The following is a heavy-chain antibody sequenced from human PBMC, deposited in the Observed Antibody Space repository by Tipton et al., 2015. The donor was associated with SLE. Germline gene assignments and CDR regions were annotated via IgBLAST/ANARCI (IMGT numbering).Heavy chain of an antibody. D-gene: IGHD2-21*02. Sequence: TLSLTCAVYGGSFSGYYWSWIRQPPGKGLEWIGSIYYSGSTYYNPSLKSRVTISVDTSKNQFSLKLSSVTAADTAVYYCARDPYCGGDCYDAFDIWGQGTMVTVSS. CDR1: GGSFSGYY. V-gene: IGHV4-34*01. CDR2: IYYSGST. CDR3: ARDPYCGGDCYDAFDI. J-gene: IGHJ3*02.